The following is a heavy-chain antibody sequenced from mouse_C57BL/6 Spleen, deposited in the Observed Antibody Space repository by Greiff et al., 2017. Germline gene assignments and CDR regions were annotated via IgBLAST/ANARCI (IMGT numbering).Heavy chain of an antibody. V-gene: IGHV1-53*01. Sequence: VQLQQPGTELVKPGASVKLSCTASGYTFTSYWMHWVKQRPGQGLEWIGNINPSNGGTNYTEKFKSKATLTVDKTSSTAYMQISSLTSEDAAVYYCAREGYYYGSGYDFDCWGKGTTLTVAS. CDR3: AREGYYYGSGYDFDC. CDR2: INPSNGGT. D-gene: IGHD1-1*01. CDR1: GYTFTSYW. J-gene: IGHJ2*01.